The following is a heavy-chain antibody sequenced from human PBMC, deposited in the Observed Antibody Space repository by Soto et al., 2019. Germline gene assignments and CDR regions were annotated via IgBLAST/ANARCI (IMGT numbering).Heavy chain of an antibody. CDR3: AKDQGFEYSSSPDLDY. J-gene: IGHJ4*02. Sequence: GGSLSLSCAASGFTFSSYGMHWVRQAPGKGLEWVAVISYDGSNKYYADSVKGRFTISRDNSKNTLYLQMNSLRAEDTAVYYCAKDQGFEYSSSPDLDYWGQGTLVTVSS. D-gene: IGHD6-6*01. CDR2: ISYDGSNK. CDR1: GFTFSSYG. V-gene: IGHV3-30*18.